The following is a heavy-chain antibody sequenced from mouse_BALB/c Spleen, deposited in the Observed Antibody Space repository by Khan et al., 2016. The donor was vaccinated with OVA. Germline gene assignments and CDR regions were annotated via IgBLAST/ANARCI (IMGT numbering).Heavy chain of an antibody. D-gene: IGHD2-14*01. Sequence: LQQPGSELVRPGVSVKLSCKASGYTFTSYWMHWMKQRPGQGLEWIGNIYPGSGNTNSDEKFKSKAILPLDTSSSTAYMQLSSLTSEDSAVYYCTGYDRFPFAYWGQGTLVTVSA. CDR1: GYTFTSYW. CDR2: IYPGSGNT. J-gene: IGHJ3*01. V-gene: IGHV1S22*01. CDR3: TGYDRFPFAY.